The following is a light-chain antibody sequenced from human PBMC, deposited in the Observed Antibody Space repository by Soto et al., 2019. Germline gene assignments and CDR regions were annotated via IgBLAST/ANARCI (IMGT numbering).Light chain of an antibody. J-gene: IGKJ3*01. CDR3: QLYDSSSLFS. Sequence: ELGLTPSPGTLSLSPGERATLSCRASQSVSSNYLAWYRQTPGQAPRLLISGASSRATGIPDRFSGSGSGTDFTLTSSRREPEDCAVYYCQLYDSSSLFSFGPGTKVEVK. V-gene: IGKV3-20*01. CDR1: QSVSSNY. CDR2: GAS.